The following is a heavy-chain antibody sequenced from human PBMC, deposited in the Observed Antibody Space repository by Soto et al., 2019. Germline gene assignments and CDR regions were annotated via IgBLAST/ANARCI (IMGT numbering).Heavy chain of an antibody. CDR3: AKDECSSTSCSDFYYGMDV. J-gene: IGHJ6*02. V-gene: IGHV3-30*18. CDR2: ISYDGSNK. Sequence: GGSLRLSCAASRFTFSTYGMHWVRQAPGKGLEWVAVISYDGSNKYYADSVKGRFTISRDNSKNTLYLQMNSLRAEDTAVYYCAKDECSSTSCSDFYYGMDVWGQGTTVTVSS. D-gene: IGHD2-2*01. CDR1: RFTFSTYG.